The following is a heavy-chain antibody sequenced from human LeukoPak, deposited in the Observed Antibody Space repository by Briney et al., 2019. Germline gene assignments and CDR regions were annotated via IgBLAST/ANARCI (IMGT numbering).Heavy chain of an antibody. J-gene: IGHJ4*02. CDR2: INHSGST. CDR1: GGSFSGYY. D-gene: IGHD2-2*01. CDR3: ARGLFDIVVVPAAPYFDY. Sequence: SETLSLTCAVYGGSFSGYYWSWIRQPPGKGLEWIGGINHSGSTNYNPSLKSRVTISVDTSKNQFSLKLSSVTAADTAVYYCARGLFDIVVVPAAPYFDYWGQGTLVTVSS. V-gene: IGHV4-34*01.